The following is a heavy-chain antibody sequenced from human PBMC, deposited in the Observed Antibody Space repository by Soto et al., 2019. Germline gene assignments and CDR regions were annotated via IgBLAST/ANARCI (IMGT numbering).Heavy chain of an antibody. CDR2: IIPILGIA. CDR1: GGTFSSYT. D-gene: IGHD4-4*01. V-gene: IGHV1-69*08. CDR3: ARDAPPETAHRPQYDYRPQYYYYYMDV. Sequence: QVPLVQSGAEVKKPGSSVKVSCKASGGTFSSYTISWVRQAPGRGLEWMGRIIPILGIANYAQKFQGRVTITAVKSTSTAYMELSSLRSEDTAVYYCARDAPPETAHRPQYDYRPQYYYYYMDVWGKGTTVTVSS. J-gene: IGHJ6*03.